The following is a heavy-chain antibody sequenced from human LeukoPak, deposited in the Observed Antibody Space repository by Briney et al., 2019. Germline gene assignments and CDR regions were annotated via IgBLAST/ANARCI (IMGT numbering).Heavy chain of an antibody. Sequence: KPGGSLRLSCAGSGFIFSNAWMNWVRQAPGKGLEWVGRVKSKYDGGTTDYAAHAKGRFTIPRDDSKNTVYLQMNSLKTEDTAVYYCNTGGYYFDYWGQGTLVTVSS. CDR2: VKSKYDGGTT. CDR3: NTGGYYFDY. CDR1: GFIFSNAW. V-gene: IGHV3-15*01. J-gene: IGHJ4*02.